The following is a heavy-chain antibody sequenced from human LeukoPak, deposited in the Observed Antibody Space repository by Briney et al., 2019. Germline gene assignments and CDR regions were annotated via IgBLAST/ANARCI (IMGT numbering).Heavy chain of an antibody. CDR1: GYTFTGYY. J-gene: IGHJ4*02. CDR3: ARSLSGSYHAAIAY. CDR2: INPNSGGT. D-gene: IGHD1-26*01. Sequence: ASVKVSCKASGYTFTGYYMHWVRQAPGQGLEWMGWINPNSGGTDYAQNFQGRVTMTRDTPISTAYMEVNRLRSDDTAVYYCARSLSGSYHAAIAYWGQGTLVTVSS. V-gene: IGHV1-2*02.